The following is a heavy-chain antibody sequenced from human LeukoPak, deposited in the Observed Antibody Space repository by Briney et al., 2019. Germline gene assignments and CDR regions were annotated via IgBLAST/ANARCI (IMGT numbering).Heavy chain of an antibody. D-gene: IGHD3-22*01. CDR1: GGSFSGYY. J-gene: IGHJ4*02. CDR2: INHSGST. CDR3: ARLRDVTYYYDSSGYPFDY. V-gene: IGHV4-34*01. Sequence: PSETLSLTCAVYGGSFSGYYWSWIRQPPGKGLEWIGEINHSGSTNYNPSLKSRVTISVDTSKNQFSLKLSSVTAADTAVYYCARLRDVTYYYDSSGYPFDYWGQGTLVTVSS.